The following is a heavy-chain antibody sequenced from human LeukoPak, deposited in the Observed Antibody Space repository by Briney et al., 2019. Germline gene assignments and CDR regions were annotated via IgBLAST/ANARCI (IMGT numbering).Heavy chain of an antibody. J-gene: IGHJ4*02. D-gene: IGHD3-9*01. CDR3: ARGLRYFDWLLSN. Sequence: SVKVSCKASGGTFSSYAISWVRQAPGQGLEWMGRIIPILGIANYAQKFQGRVTSTADKSTSTANMELSSLRSEDTAVYYCARGLRYFDWLLSNWGQGTLVTVSS. CDR1: GGTFSSYA. CDR2: IIPILGIA. V-gene: IGHV1-69*04.